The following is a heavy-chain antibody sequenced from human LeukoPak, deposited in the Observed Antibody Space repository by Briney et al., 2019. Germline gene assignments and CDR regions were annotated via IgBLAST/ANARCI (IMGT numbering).Heavy chain of an antibody. D-gene: IGHD1-26*01. CDR2: IYHSGST. CDR1: GYSISSGYY. J-gene: IGHJ4*02. V-gene: IGHV4-38-2*02. Sequence: SETLSLTCTVSGYSISSGYYWGWIRQPPGKGLEWIGSIYHSGSTYYNPSLKSRVTISVDTSKNQFSLKLSSVTAADTAVYYCARGFRGASFDYWGQGTLVTVSS. CDR3: ARGFRGASFDY.